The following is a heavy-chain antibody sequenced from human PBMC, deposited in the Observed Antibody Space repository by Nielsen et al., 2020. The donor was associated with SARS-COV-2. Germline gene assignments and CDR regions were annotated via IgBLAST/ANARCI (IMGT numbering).Heavy chain of an antibody. V-gene: IGHV3-30*04. CDR2: ISYDGSNK. J-gene: IGHJ6*02. D-gene: IGHD6-19*01. Sequence: GESLKISCAASGFTFSSYAMHWVRQAPGKGLEWVAAISYDGSNKYYADSVKGRFTISRDNSKNTLYLQMNSLRADDTAVYYCARDRGKQWLVLDGMDVWGQGTTVTVSS. CDR1: GFTFSSYA. CDR3: ARDRGKQWLVLDGMDV.